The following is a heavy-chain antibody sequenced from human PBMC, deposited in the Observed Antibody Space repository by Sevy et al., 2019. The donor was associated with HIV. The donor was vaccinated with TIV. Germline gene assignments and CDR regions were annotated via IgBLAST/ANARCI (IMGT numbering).Heavy chain of an antibody. Sequence: GGSLRLSCAASGFNFDDYSMHWVRQRPGKGLEWVSGMNSSSDSVSYADFVKGRFTISRDNGKKSLYLQMNSPRTEATALYYCTKGGREQWLVKFDYWGPGTLVTVSS. CDR2: MNSSSDSV. V-gene: IGHV3-9*01. D-gene: IGHD6-19*01. J-gene: IGHJ4*02. CDR1: GFNFDDYS. CDR3: TKGGREQWLVKFDY.